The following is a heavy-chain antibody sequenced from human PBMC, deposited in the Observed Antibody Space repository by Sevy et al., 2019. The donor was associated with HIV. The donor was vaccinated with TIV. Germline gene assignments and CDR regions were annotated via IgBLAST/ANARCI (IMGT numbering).Heavy chain of an antibody. Sequence: GGFLRLSCAASGLTFSNYAIHWVRQAPGKGLEWVAVISYDGSNKDYADSVKGRFAISRDNSKNTLYLQMNSLRVEDTAVYYCARASHMITFGGVIVIDGIDYWGQGTLVTVS. CDR3: ARASHMITFGGVIVIDGIDY. D-gene: IGHD3-16*02. CDR1: GLTFSNYA. CDR2: ISYDGSNK. J-gene: IGHJ4*02. V-gene: IGHV3-30*09.